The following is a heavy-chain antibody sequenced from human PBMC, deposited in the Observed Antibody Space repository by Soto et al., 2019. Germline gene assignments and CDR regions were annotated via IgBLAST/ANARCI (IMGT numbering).Heavy chain of an antibody. J-gene: IGHJ5*02. D-gene: IGHD2-2*01. Sequence: ASVKVSCKASGHTFTSYGFSWVRQAPGQGLEWMGWISAYNGNTDYAQNLQGRVTMTTDTSTRTAYMELRSLRSDDTAVYYCVYCNSPTYLASCFDPWGKEPLVTFPS. CDR1: GHTFTSYG. CDR3: VYCNSPTYLASCFDP. CDR2: ISAYNGNT. V-gene: IGHV1-18*01.